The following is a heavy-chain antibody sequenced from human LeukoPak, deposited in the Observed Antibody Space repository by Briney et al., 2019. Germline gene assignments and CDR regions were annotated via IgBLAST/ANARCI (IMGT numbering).Heavy chain of an antibody. J-gene: IGHJ6*02. V-gene: IGHV1-18*01. CDR3: ARERIAVAGEYYYYGMDV. Sequence: AAVKVSCKASGYTFTSYGISWVRQAPGQGVEGMGWISDYNGNTNYAQKLQGRVTMTTDTSTSTAYMELRSLRSDDTAVYYCARERIAVAGEYYYYGMDVWGQGTTVTVSS. CDR1: GYTFTSYG. D-gene: IGHD6-19*01. CDR2: ISDYNGNT.